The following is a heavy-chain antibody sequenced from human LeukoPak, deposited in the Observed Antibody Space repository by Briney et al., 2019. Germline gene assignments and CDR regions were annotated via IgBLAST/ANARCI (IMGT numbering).Heavy chain of an antibody. CDR1: GGSFSGYY. CDR2: INHSGST. V-gene: IGHV4-34*01. CDR3: ARRPRSYPFDY. D-gene: IGHD1-26*01. Sequence: SETLSLTCAVYGGSFSGYYWSWIRQPPGKGLGWIGEINHSGSTNYNPSLKSRVTISVDTSKNQFSLKLSSVTAADTAVYYCARRPRSYPFDYWGQGTLVTVSS. J-gene: IGHJ4*02.